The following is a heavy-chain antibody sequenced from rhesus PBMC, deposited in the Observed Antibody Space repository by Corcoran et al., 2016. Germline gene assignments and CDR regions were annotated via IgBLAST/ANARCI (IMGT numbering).Heavy chain of an antibody. CDR1: GFTFGSYG. V-gene: IGHV3-8*01. Sequence: EVQLVESGGGLVQPGGSLRLSCVASGFTFGSYGMHWARQAPGKGLEWVSAINTGGGSTWYTDSVKGRFTISRENAKNTLYLQMDSLRAEDTAVYYCATGTRNAFDFWGQGLRVTVSS. CDR3: ATGTRNAFDF. J-gene: IGHJ3*01. CDR2: INTGGGST. D-gene: IGHD3-9*01.